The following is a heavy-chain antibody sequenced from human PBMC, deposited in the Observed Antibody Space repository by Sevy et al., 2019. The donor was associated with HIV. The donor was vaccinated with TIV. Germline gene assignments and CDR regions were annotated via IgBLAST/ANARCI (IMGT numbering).Heavy chain of an antibody. J-gene: IGHJ4*02. D-gene: IGHD6-19*01. V-gene: IGHV3-53*01. CDR2: IYSGGST. CDR3: ARDIGYSSGWYYFDY. Sequence: GGSLRLSCAASGFTVSINYMSWVRQAPGKGLEWVSVIYSGGSTYYADSVKGRFTISRDNSKNTLYLQMNSLRAEDTAVYYCARDIGYSSGWYYFDYWGQGTLVTVSS. CDR1: GFTVSINY.